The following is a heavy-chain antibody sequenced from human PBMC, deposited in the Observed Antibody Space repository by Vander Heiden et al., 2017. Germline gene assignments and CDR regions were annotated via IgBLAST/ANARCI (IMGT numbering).Heavy chain of an antibody. CDR3: AKDPYSYGYDIVTYFDC. V-gene: IGHV3-23*01. CDR1: GFILRRYA. Sequence: EVKLLESGGGLVQPGGSLRLSCVGVGFILRRYAMSWVRQSPAKGLEWVAAISGTGNTANYADSVKGRFTISRDNSKNMLFLDMNSLRAEDTGVYFCAKDPYSYGYDIVTYFDCWGQGTQVTVSS. J-gene: IGHJ4*02. CDR2: ISGTGNTA. D-gene: IGHD5-12*01.